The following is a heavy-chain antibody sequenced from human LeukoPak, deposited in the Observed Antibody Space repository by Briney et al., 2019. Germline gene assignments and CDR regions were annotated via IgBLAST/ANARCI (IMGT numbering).Heavy chain of an antibody. CDR3: ARDQLDSSGYYSPYYYGMDV. CDR1: GGSISSGDYY. V-gene: IGHV4-30-4*01. J-gene: IGHJ6*02. Sequence: SQTLSLTCTVSGGSISSGDYYWSWIRQPPGKGLEWIGYIYYSGSTYYNPSLKSRVTISVDTSKNQFSLKLCSVTAADTAVYYCARDQLDSSGYYSPYYYGMDVWGQGTTVTVSS. CDR2: IYYSGST. D-gene: IGHD3-22*01.